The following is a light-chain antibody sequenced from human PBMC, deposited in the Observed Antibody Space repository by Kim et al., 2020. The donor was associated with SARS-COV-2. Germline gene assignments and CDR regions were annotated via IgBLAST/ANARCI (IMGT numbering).Light chain of an antibody. Sequence: QSVLTQPPSVSAAPGQKVTISCSGSSSNIGNNYVSWYQQLPGTAPKLLIYDNNKRPSGIPDRFSGSKSGTSATLDITGLQTGDEADYYCGTWDSSLSVGVFGGGTQLTVL. CDR1: SSNIGNNY. V-gene: IGLV1-51*01. CDR3: GTWDSSLSVGV. J-gene: IGLJ3*02. CDR2: DNN.